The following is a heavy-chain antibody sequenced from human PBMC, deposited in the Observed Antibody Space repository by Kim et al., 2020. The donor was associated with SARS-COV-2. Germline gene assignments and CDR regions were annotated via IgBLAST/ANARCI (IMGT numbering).Heavy chain of an antibody. Sequence: DSVKGRFTISSDKSRNTLYLQLNSLRAEGTGVYYCARDADPSTRNWFFDLWGRGTLVTVSS. CDR3: ARDADPSTRNWFFDL. D-gene: IGHD6-6*01. J-gene: IGHJ2*01. V-gene: IGHV3-30*05.